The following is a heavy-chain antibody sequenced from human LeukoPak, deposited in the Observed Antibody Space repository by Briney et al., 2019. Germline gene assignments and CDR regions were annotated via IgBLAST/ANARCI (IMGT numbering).Heavy chain of an antibody. CDR3: AKMSRRGRTFYYMDV. V-gene: IGHV3-30*18. CDR1: GFTFSSYG. J-gene: IGHJ6*03. CDR2: ISYDGSNK. D-gene: IGHD1-14*01. Sequence: GGSLRLSCAASGFTFSSYGMHWVRQAPGKGLEWVAVISYDGSNKYYADSVKGRFTISRDNSKNTLYLQVNSLRAEDTAVYYCAKMSRRGRTFYYMDVWGKGTTVTVSS.